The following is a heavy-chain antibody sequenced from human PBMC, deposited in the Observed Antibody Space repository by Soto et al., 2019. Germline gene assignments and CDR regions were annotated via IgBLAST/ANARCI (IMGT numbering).Heavy chain of an antibody. J-gene: IGHJ4*02. Sequence: EVQLVQSGGGLVQPGGSLRLSCAASGFTFSSSPMSWVRQVPGKGLEWISAIRNDGGSIYYVDSVKGRFTISRDNSKNQSSLRMKRLRGVDTAIYYCVRERYTRIDFLSAFSSDWGQGALVIVSS. CDR1: GFTFSSSP. CDR2: IRNDGGSI. D-gene: IGHD3-3*01. CDR3: VRERYTRIDFLSAFSSD. V-gene: IGHV3-23*04.